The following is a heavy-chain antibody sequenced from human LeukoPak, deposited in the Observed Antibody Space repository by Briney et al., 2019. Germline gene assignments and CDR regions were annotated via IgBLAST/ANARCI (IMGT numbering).Heavy chain of an antibody. CDR1: GFTFSDYY. CDR3: ARETPLAYSGSYPSGVDV. J-gene: IGHJ6*02. D-gene: IGHD1-26*01. V-gene: IGHV3-11*01. CDR2: ISSSGSSI. Sequence: GGSLRLSCAASGFTFSDYYMSWIRQAPGKGLEWVSYISSSGSSIYYADSVKGRFTISRDNAKNSLYLQMNSLGAEDTAVYYCARETPLAYSGSYPSGVDVWGQGTTVAVSS.